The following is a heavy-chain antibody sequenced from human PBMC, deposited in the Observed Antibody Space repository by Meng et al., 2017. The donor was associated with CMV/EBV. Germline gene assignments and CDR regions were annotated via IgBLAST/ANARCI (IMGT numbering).Heavy chain of an antibody. J-gene: IGHJ4*02. Sequence: ASVKVSCKASGYTFTGYYMHWVRQALGQGLEWMGWINPNSGGTNYAQKFQGRVTMTRDTSISTAYMELSRLRSDDTAVYYCARVREYSSSSEFDYWGQGTLVTVSS. CDR2: INPNSGGT. CDR1: GYTFTGYY. CDR3: ARVREYSSSSEFDY. V-gene: IGHV1-2*02. D-gene: IGHD6-6*01.